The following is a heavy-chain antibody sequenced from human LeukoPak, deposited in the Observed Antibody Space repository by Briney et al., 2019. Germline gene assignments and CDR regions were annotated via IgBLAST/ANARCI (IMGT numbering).Heavy chain of an antibody. D-gene: IGHD5-18*01. CDR3: ARDRGRGYSYGFIDY. V-gene: IGHV3-74*01. J-gene: IGHJ4*02. CDR1: GFTFSSDW. Sequence: GGSLRLSCAASGFTFSSDWMHWVRQAPGKGLVWVSRINSDGGSTSYADLVKGRFTISRDNAKNTLYLQMNSLRAEDTAVYYWARDRGRGYSYGFIDYGGQGSLVTVSS. CDR2: INSDGGST.